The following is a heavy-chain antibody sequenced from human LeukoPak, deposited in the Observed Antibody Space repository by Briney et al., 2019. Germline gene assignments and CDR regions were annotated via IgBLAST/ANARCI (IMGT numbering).Heavy chain of an antibody. J-gene: IGHJ4*02. CDR2: ISGSGGST. CDR3: AKDGIGSSGYYYNYYFDY. V-gene: IGHV3-23*01. D-gene: IGHD3-22*01. Sequence: PGGSLRLSCAASGFTFSSYAMSWVRQAPGKGLEWVSAISGSGGSTYYADSVKGRFTISRDNSKNTLYLQMNSLRAEDTAVYYCAKDGIGSSGYYYNYYFDYWGQGTLVTVSS. CDR1: GFTFSSYA.